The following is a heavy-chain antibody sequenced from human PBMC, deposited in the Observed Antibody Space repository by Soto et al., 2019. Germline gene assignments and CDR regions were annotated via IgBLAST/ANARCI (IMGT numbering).Heavy chain of an antibody. Sequence: ASVKVSCKASGYTFTRYGISWVRQAPGQGLEWMGWISAYNGNTNYAQKLQGRVTMTTDTSTSTAYMELRSLRSDDTAVYYCARKMGAIAAAGGIFDYWGQGTLVTVSS. J-gene: IGHJ4*02. D-gene: IGHD6-13*01. CDR3: ARKMGAIAAAGGIFDY. V-gene: IGHV1-18*01. CDR1: GYTFTRYG. CDR2: ISAYNGNT.